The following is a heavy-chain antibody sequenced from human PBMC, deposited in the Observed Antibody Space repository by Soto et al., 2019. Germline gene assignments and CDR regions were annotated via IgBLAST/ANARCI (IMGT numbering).Heavy chain of an antibody. CDR1: GFTFSSYS. V-gene: IGHV3-48*01. CDR3: AREGDSSGWYNWFAP. D-gene: IGHD3-22*01. J-gene: IGHJ5*02. Sequence: EVQLVESGGGLVQPGGSLRLSCAASGFTFSSYSMNWVRQAPGKGLEWVSYFSSSSGTIYYADSVKGRFTISRDNAKNSLYLQMNSLRAEDTAVYYCAREGDSSGWYNWFAPWGQGTLVTVSS. CDR2: FSSSSGTI.